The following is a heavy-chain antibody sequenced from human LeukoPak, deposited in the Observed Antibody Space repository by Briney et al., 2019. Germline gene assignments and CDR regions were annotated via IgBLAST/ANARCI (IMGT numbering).Heavy chain of an antibody. D-gene: IGHD3-9*01. CDR2: DSKTDGGTT. V-gene: IGHV3-15*04. Sequence: DSKTDGGTTDSAAPVKGRFTISRDDSKTTLYLQMNSLKTEDTGVYYCTTWIYNISTGYNGYWGQGTLVTVSS. CDR3: TTWIYNISTGYNGY. J-gene: IGHJ4*02.